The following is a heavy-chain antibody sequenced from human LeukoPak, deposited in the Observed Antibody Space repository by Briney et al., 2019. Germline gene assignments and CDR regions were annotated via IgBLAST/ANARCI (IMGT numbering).Heavy chain of an antibody. V-gene: IGHV3-23*01. Sequence: GGSLRLSCTASGLTFSSYAMSWVRQAPGKGLEWVSAISGSGGSTYYADSVKGRFTISRDNSKNTLYLQMNSLRAEDTAVYYCAKVRAITFGGVIGPFDPWGQGTLVTVSS. CDR2: ISGSGGST. CDR3: AKVRAITFGGVIGPFDP. CDR1: GLTFSSYA. J-gene: IGHJ5*02. D-gene: IGHD3-16*02.